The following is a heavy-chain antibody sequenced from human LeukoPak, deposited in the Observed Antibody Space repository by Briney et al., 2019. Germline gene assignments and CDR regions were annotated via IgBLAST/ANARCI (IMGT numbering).Heavy chain of an antibody. CDR1: GGTFISYA. J-gene: IGHJ1*01. CDR2: IIPIFGTA. D-gene: IGHD4-17*01. Sequence: ASVKVSCKASGGTFISYAISWVRQAPGQGLEWMGGIIPIFGTANYAQKFQGRVTITADESTSTAYMELSSLRSEDTAVYYCARGQVYGDYEGTDAEYFQHWGQGTLVTVSS. CDR3: ARGQVYGDYEGTDAEYFQH. V-gene: IGHV1-69*13.